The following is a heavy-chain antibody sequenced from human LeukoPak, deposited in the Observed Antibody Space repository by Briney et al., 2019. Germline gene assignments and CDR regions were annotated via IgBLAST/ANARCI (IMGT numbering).Heavy chain of an antibody. V-gene: IGHV3-21*01. D-gene: IGHD6-6*01. CDR3: ARGREGIAARWWVEEPRWYFFDP. CDR2: ISSSSSNI. Sequence: GGSLRLSCAASGFTFSSYTMNWVRQVPGKGLEWVSSISSSSSNIYYADSVKGRFTISRDNAMKSLYLQKNSLRAEDTAVYYCARGREGIAARWWVEEPRWYFFDPWGQGTLVTVSS. J-gene: IGHJ5*02. CDR1: GFTFSSYT.